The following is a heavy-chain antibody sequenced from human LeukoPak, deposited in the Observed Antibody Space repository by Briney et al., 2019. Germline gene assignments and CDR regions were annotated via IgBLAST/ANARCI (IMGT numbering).Heavy chain of an antibody. CDR1: GGPISSGGYS. CDR2: IYHSGTT. D-gene: IGHD3-22*01. Sequence: PSETLSLTCAVSGGPISSGGYSWSWIRQPPGKGLEWIGNIYHSGTTYYSPSLKSRVTISVDTSKNQFSLKLSSVTAADTAVYYCARFTMIALFDYWGQGTLVTVSS. CDR3: ARFTMIALFDY. V-gene: IGHV4-30-2*03. J-gene: IGHJ4*02.